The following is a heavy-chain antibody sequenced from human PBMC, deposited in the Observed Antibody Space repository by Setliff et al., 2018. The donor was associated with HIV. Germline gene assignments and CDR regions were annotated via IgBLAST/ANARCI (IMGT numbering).Heavy chain of an antibody. V-gene: IGHV3-33*01. CDR2: IWYDGSNK. Sequence: GGSLRLSCAASGFTFSSYAMHWVRQAPGKGLEWVALIWYDGSNKYYADSVKGRFTISRDNSKNTLYLQMNSLRAEDTAVYYCARVHGYFDSSGYSLDAFDIWGQGTMVTVS. D-gene: IGHD3-22*01. J-gene: IGHJ3*02. CDR3: ARVHGYFDSSGYSLDAFDI. CDR1: GFTFSSYA.